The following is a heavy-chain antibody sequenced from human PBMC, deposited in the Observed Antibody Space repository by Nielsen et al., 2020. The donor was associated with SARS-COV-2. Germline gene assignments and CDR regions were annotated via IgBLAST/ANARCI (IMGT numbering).Heavy chain of an antibody. J-gene: IGHJ4*02. CDR3: ARDIDGGNSYYFDY. Sequence: SVKVSCKASGGTFSSYAISWVRQAPGQGLEWMGGIIPIFGTANYAQKFQGRVTITADKSTSTAYMELSSLRSEDTAVYYCARDIDGGNSYYFDYWGQGTLVTVSS. D-gene: IGHD4-23*01. CDR2: IIPIFGTA. V-gene: IGHV1-69*06. CDR1: GGTFSSYA.